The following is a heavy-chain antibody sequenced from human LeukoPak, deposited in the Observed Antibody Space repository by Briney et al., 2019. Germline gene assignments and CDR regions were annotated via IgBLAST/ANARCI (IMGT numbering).Heavy chain of an antibody. CDR3: ASSTVTKYYFDY. CDR1: GGSISSSTDN. D-gene: IGHD4-17*01. CDR2: IYYGGST. Sequence: PSETLSLTCTVSGGSISSSTDNWGWIRQPPGKGLEWIGSIYYGGSTYYNPSLKSRVTISADTSKNQFSLKLSSVTAADTAVYYCASSTVTKYYFDYWGQGTLVTVSS. J-gene: IGHJ4*02. V-gene: IGHV4-39*01.